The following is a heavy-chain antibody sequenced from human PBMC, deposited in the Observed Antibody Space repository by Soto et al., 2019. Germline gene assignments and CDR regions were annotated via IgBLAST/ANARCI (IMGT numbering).Heavy chain of an antibody. Sequence: ETLSLKCAVSGGDTSLSNWWSWVRQPTGKGLVLLGEFYHSGSTNYNPSLKSRATISVDKSKNQFSLKLSSVTAADTAVYYCASALMDTAMGYYYYYGMDVWGQGTTVT. J-gene: IGHJ6*02. V-gene: IGHV4-4*02. D-gene: IGHD5-18*01. CDR3: ASALMDTAMGYYYYYGMDV. CDR1: GGDTSLSNW. CDR2: FYHSGST.